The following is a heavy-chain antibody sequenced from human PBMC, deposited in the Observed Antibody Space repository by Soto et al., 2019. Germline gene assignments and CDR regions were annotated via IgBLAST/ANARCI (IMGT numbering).Heavy chain of an antibody. CDR1: GDSVTSVSDY. CDR2: IYYSGSA. D-gene: IGHD3-10*01. Sequence: NPSETLSLTCTVSGDSVTSVSDYWSWIRQPPGKGLEWTGYIYYSGSADYNPSLGSRVTISIDTSKNQFSLKLTSVTAADTAVYYCARGVGFGYYYYHMDLWGQGTTVTVSS. CDR3: ARGVGFGYYYYHMDL. V-gene: IGHV4-61*01. J-gene: IGHJ6*02.